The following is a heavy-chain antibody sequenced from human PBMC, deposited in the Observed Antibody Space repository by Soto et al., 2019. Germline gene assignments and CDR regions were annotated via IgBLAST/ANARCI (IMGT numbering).Heavy chain of an antibody. CDR1: GFTFSDYY. Sequence: QVQLVESGGGLVKPGGSLRLSCAASGFTFSDYYMSWIRQAPGKGLEWVSYISSSGSTIYYADSVKGRFTISRDNAKNSLYLQMNSLRAEDTAMYYCAAPYSSSWLNWFDPWGQGTLVTVSS. D-gene: IGHD6-13*01. V-gene: IGHV3-11*01. J-gene: IGHJ5*02. CDR3: AAPYSSSWLNWFDP. CDR2: ISSSGSTI.